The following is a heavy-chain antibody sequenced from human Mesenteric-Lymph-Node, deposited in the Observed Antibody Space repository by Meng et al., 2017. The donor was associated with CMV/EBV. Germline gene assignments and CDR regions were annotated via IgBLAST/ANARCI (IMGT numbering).Heavy chain of an antibody. J-gene: IGHJ2*01. CDR2: IYSDDTT. CDR3: ARESSTSSRFFDL. CDR1: GFTVRSNY. D-gene: IGHD6-13*01. V-gene: IGHV3-53*01. Sequence: CAASGFTVRSNYMSSVRQAPGKGLDWVSVIYSDDTTYYVDSVKGRFTISRDTSKNTLFLQLNSLRADDTAIYYCARESSTSSRFFDLWGRGTLVTVSS.